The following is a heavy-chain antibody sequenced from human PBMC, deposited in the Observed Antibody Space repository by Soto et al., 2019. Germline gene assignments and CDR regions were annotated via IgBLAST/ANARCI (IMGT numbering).Heavy chain of an antibody. CDR3: ARELYSSSSSSQSYYCYGMDV. CDR1: GYTLTGYY. V-gene: IGHV1-2*04. J-gene: IGHJ6*02. Sequence: ASVKDSFQASGYTLTGYYMHWLRRAPGQGLEWMGWINPNSGGTNYAQKFQGWVTMTRDTSISTAYMELSRLRSDDTAVYYCARELYSSSSSSQSYYCYGMDVWGQGTTVTVSS. D-gene: IGHD6-6*01. CDR2: INPNSGGT.